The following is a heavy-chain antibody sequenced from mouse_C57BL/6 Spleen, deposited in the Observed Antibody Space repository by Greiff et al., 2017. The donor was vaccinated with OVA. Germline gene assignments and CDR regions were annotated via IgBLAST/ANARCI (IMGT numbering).Heavy chain of an antibody. CDR2: INPSTGGT. J-gene: IGHJ4*01. CDR1: GYSFTGYC. CDR3: ARTGTMVTTYYAMDY. Sequence: VQLQQSGPELVKPGASVKLSCKASGYSFTGYCMNWVKQSPEKSLEWIGEINPSTGGTTYNQKFKAKATLTVDKSSSTAYMQLKSLTSEDSAVYDCARTGTMVTTYYAMDYWGQGTSVTVSS. V-gene: IGHV1-42*01. D-gene: IGHD2-2*01.